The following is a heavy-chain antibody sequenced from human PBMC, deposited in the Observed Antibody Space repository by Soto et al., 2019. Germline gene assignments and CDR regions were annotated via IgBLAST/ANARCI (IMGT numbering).Heavy chain of an antibody. CDR3: AGIYSGSPGGTLRY. Sequence: QVQLQESGPGLVKPSQTLSLTCTVSGGSISSGGYYWSWIRQHPGKGLEWIGYIYYSGSTSYNPSFKSRVTISVDTSKNPFSLKLSSVTAADTAVYYCAGIYSGSPGGTLRYWGQGTLVTVSS. V-gene: IGHV4-31*03. CDR2: IYYSGST. CDR1: GGSISSGGYY. D-gene: IGHD1-26*01. J-gene: IGHJ4*02.